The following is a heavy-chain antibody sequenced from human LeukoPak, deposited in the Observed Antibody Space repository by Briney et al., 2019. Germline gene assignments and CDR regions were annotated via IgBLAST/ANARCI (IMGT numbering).Heavy chain of an antibody. CDR3: TTDLGSRSLFDY. CDR1: GFTFSYAW. J-gene: IGHJ4*02. CDR2: IKSKRDGGTA. D-gene: IGHD1-26*01. Sequence: GGSLRLSCAASGFTFSYAWMSWVRQTPGKGLEWVGRIKSKRDGGTADSAAPVKGRFTISRHDLKNTVYLQMNSLKAEDTAVYYCTTDLGSRSLFDYWGQGILVTVSS. V-gene: IGHV3-15*01.